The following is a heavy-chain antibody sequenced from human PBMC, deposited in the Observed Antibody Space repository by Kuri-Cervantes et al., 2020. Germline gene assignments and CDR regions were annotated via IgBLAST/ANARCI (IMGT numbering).Heavy chain of an antibody. J-gene: IGHJ4*02. D-gene: IGHD3-9*01. V-gene: IGHV3-11*04. CDR2: ISVGSTTI. CDR3: ARDRGPRRYFDL. CDR1: GFTFSDYY. Sequence: GGSLRLSCAASGFTFSDYYMSCIRRAPGKGLEWLAYISVGSTTIYYADSVKGRFTISRDDAESSLYLQMNSLRAEDTAVYYCARDRGPRRYFDLWGQGALVTVSS.